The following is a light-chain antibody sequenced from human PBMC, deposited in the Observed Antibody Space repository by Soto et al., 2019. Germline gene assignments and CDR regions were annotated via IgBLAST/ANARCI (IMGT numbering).Light chain of an antibody. J-gene: IGKJ1*01. CDR3: QQYNNRPWT. V-gene: IGKV3-15*01. Sequence: EIVMTQSPATLSVSPGERATLSCRASQSVSSDLAWYQQKPGQAPRLLIYGASTRATGVPARFSGSGSGTEFTLTIGSLQSEDFAVYFCQQYNNRPWTFGQGTKVEI. CDR1: QSVSSD. CDR2: GAS.